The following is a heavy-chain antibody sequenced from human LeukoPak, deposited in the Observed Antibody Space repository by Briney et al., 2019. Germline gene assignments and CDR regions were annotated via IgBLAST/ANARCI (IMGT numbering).Heavy chain of an antibody. CDR1: GFTFSSYG. Sequence: GGSLRLSCAASGFTFSSYGMHWVRQAPGKGLEWVAFIRYDGSNKYYADSVKGRFTISRDNSKNTLCLQMNSLRAEDTAVYYCAKLSGHDCSSTSCYNRGDAFDIWGQGTMVTVSS. V-gene: IGHV3-30*02. J-gene: IGHJ3*02. CDR2: IRYDGSNK. D-gene: IGHD2-2*02. CDR3: AKLSGHDCSSTSCYNRGDAFDI.